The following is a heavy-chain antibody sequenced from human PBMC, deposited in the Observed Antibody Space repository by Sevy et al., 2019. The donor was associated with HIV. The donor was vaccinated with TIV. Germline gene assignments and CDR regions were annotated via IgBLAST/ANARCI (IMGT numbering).Heavy chain of an antibody. J-gene: IGHJ6*02. CDR2: MRFDGTIK. D-gene: IGHD2-2*01. CDR1: GFTFSTYG. CDR3: AKVLQFVVVPAAIDYYDGMDV. V-gene: IGHV3-30*02. Sequence: GGSLRLSCAASGFTFSTYGMHWVRQAPGRGLEWVAFMRFDGTIKYHTDSVKGRFTISRDNSKNTLYLQMNSLKTEDTAVYFCAKVLQFVVVPAAIDYYDGMDVWGQGTTVTVSS.